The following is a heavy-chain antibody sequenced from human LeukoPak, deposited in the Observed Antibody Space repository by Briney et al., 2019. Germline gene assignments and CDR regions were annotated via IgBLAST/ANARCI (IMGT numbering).Heavy chain of an antibody. D-gene: IGHD3-16*01. V-gene: IGHV1-46*01. CDR3: VREKSGGTYDY. J-gene: IGHJ4*02. Sequence: ASVKVSCKASGYTFTAYYIQWLRQAPGQGLEWMGTIRPGDTRTTYAQEFQGRVTMTWDMSTTTGYMELSSLRSEDTAVYYCVREKSGGTYDYWGQGTLVTVSS. CDR2: IRPGDTRT. CDR1: GYTFTAYY.